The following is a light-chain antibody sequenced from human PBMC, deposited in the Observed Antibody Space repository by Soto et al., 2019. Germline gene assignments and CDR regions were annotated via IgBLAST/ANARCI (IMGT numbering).Light chain of an antibody. Sequence: EIVLTQSPGTPSLSPGERATLSCRASQSVSSSYLGWYQQHPGQAPRLLIYGASSRATGIPDRFSGSGSGTDFTLTISRLEPEDFAVYYCQQYGSSSALTFGGGTKVEIK. J-gene: IGKJ4*01. V-gene: IGKV3-20*01. CDR3: QQYGSSSALT. CDR1: QSVSSSY. CDR2: GAS.